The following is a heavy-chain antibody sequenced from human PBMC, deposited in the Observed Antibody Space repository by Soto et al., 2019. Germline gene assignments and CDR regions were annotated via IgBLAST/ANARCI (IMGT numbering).Heavy chain of an antibody. J-gene: IGHJ4*02. CDR1: GGTFNNYV. CDR3: AGRCDGTNCLAHFDY. D-gene: IGHD2-2*01. V-gene: IGHV1-69*06. Sequence: SVKVSCKASGGTFNNYVINWVRQAPGQGLEWMAGIIPIFGTPNYAQKFQGRVTITADKSASTAYMELNSLRSEDAAVYYCAGRCDGTNCLAHFDYWGQGTLVTVSS. CDR2: IIPIFGTP.